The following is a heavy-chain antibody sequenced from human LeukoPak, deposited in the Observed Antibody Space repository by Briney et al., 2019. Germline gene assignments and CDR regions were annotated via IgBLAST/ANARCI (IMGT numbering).Heavy chain of an antibody. V-gene: IGHV1-69*05. D-gene: IGHD6-13*01. CDR2: IIPIFGTA. J-gene: IGHJ4*02. Sequence: SVKVSCKASGGTFSSYAISWVRQAPGQGLEWMGGIIPIFGTANYAQKFQGRVTITTDESTSTAYMELSSQRSEDTAVYYCARGAEGYSSSWYSGSYFDYWGQGTLVTVSS. CDR1: GGTFSSYA. CDR3: ARGAEGYSSSWYSGSYFDY.